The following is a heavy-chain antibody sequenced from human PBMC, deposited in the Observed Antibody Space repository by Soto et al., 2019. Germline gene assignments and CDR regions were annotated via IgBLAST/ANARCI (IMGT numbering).Heavy chain of an antibody. CDR3: ARLGDYYYAFDY. Sequence: PSETLSLTCTVSGSPISDHYWSWFRQAPGLGLEWVGYIYYTGTTTYNPSLKSRVTISLDTSKSQFSLILRSVTAADTAVYYCARLGDYYYAFDYRGHGTLFVVS. J-gene: IGHJ4*01. D-gene: IGHD3-22*01. V-gene: IGHV4-59*08. CDR2: IYYTGTT. CDR1: GSPISDHY.